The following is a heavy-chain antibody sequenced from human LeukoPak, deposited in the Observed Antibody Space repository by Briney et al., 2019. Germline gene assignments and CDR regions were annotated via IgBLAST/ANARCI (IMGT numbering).Heavy chain of an antibody. CDR2: INHSGST. Sequence: SETLSLTCAVYGGSFSGYYWSWIRQPPGKGLEWIGEINHSGSTNYNPSLESRVTLSVDASENQFSLKLSPVTAADTAVYYCARGGRKYCAGDCYTVDYWGQGTLVTVSS. D-gene: IGHD2-21*02. CDR3: ARGGRKYCAGDCYTVDY. J-gene: IGHJ4*02. V-gene: IGHV4-34*09. CDR1: GGSFSGYY.